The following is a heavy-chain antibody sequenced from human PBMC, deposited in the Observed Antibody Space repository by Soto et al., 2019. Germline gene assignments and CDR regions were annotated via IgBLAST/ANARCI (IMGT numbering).Heavy chain of an antibody. CDR3: ARDQGCSSTSCYAWDYYYGMDV. CDR1: GFTFSSYG. D-gene: IGHD2-2*01. Sequence: GGSLRLSCAASGFTFSSYGMHWVRQAPGKGLEWVAVIWYDGSNKYYADSVKGRFTISRDNSKNTLYLQMNSLRAEDTAVYYCARDQGCSSTSCYAWDYYYGMDVWGQGTTVTVSS. V-gene: IGHV3-33*01. J-gene: IGHJ6*02. CDR2: IWYDGSNK.